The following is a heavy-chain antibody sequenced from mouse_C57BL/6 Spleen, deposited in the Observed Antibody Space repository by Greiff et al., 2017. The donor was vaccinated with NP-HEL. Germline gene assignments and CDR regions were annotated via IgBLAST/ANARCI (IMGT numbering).Heavy chain of an antibody. D-gene: IGHD2-12*01. Sequence: EVKLMESGGGLVKPGGSLKLSCAASGFTFSNYGMHWVHQAPEKGLEWVAYISSGSSTIYYADTVKGRFTISRDNAKTTLFLQMTSLRSEDTAMYYCASTRGVPFAYWGQGTLVTVSA. CDR2: ISSGSSTI. CDR3: ASTRGVPFAY. J-gene: IGHJ3*01. V-gene: IGHV5-17*01. CDR1: GFTFSNYG.